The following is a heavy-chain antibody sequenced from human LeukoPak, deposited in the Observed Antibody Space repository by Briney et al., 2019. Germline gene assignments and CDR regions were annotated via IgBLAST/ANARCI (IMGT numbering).Heavy chain of an antibody. J-gene: IGHJ4*02. D-gene: IGHD1-26*01. V-gene: IGHV4-4*07. CDR2: IYTSGST. CDR1: GGSISSYY. Sequence: SETLSLTCTVSGGSISSYYWSWIRQPAGKGLEWIGRIYTSGSTNYNASLKSRVSMSVDTSKNQFSLKLSSETAADTAVFYCARENSGSHREFDYWGQGTLVTVSS. CDR3: ARENSGSHREFDY.